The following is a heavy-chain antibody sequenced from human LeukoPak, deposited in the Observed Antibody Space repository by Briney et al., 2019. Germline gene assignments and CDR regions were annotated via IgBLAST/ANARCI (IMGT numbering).Heavy chain of an antibody. V-gene: IGHV3-53*01. CDR2: IYSGGST. J-gene: IGHJ4*02. CDR3: AREPPLHGYLDY. D-gene: IGHD2-8*01. Sequence: GGSLRLSYAASGFTVSSNYMSWVRQAPGEGLEWVSVIYSGGSTYYADSVKGRFTISRDNSKNTLYLQMNSLRAEDTAVYYCAREPPLHGYLDYWGQGTLVTVSS. CDR1: GFTVSSNY.